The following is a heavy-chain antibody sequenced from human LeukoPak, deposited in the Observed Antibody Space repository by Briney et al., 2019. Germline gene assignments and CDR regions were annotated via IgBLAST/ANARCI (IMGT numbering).Heavy chain of an antibody. CDR2: ISGSGRSS. V-gene: IGHV3-23*01. D-gene: IGHD3-16*01. CDR1: GSTFNSDA. J-gene: IGHJ4*02. Sequence: GGSLRLSCAASGSTFNSDALSWVRQAPGKGLEWVSAISGSGRSSHYADSVKGRFTISRDNSKITLYLQMDSLRVEDTALYYCAKGGGFDYWGQGTLVTVSS. CDR3: AKGGGFDY.